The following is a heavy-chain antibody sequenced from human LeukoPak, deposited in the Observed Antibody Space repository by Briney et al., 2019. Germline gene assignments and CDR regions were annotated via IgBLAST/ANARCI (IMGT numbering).Heavy chain of an antibody. Sequence: SETLSLTCAVSGGSIISSNWWSWVRQPPGKGLEWIGEIYHSGSTNYNPSLKSRVTISVDKSKNQFSLKLSSVTAADTAVYYCARLRGIAAAGTEDYWGQGTLVTVSS. CDR2: IYHSGST. CDR3: ARLRGIAAAGTEDY. J-gene: IGHJ4*02. D-gene: IGHD6-13*01. V-gene: IGHV4-4*02. CDR1: GGSIISSNW.